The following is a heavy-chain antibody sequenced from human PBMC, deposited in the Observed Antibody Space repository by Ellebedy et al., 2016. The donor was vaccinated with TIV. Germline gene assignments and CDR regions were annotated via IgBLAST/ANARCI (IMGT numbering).Heavy chain of an antibody. CDR2: IYYSGST. Sequence: MPSETLSLTCTVSGGSISSSSYYWGWIRQPPGKGLEWIGSIYYSGSTYYNPSLTSRVTISVDTSKNQFSLKLSSVTAADTAVYYCASPPVTPDAFDIWGQGTMVTVSS. CDR1: GGSISSSSYY. V-gene: IGHV4-39*01. D-gene: IGHD2-2*01. CDR3: ASPPVTPDAFDI. J-gene: IGHJ3*02.